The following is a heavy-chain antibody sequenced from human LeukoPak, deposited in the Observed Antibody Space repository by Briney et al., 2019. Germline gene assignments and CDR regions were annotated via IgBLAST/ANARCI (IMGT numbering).Heavy chain of an antibody. CDR1: GFTFSDRY. Sequence: GGSLRLSCAASGFTFSDRYMDWVRQAPGKGLEWVGRTRNKANSYTTEYAASVKGRFTISRDDSKNSLYLQMNSLKTEDTAVYYCARDGRDSGTDDDYFDYWGQGTLVTVSS. J-gene: IGHJ4*02. D-gene: IGHD1-26*01. CDR3: ARDGRDSGTDDDYFDY. CDR2: TRNKANSYTT. V-gene: IGHV3-72*01.